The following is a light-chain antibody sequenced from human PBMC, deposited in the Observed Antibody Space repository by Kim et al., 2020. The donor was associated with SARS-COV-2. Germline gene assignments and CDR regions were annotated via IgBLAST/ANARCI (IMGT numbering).Light chain of an antibody. J-gene: IGLJ1*01. CDR2: EVR. Sequence: QSALTQPPSASGSPGQSVTISCTGTSSDVGGYNYVSWYQQHPGKAPKLMIYEVRERPSGVPDRFSGSKSGNTASLTVSGLQPEDEGDYYCSSYTDDNSYVFGGGTAVTVL. CDR3: SSYTDDNSYV. CDR1: SSDVGGYNY. V-gene: IGLV2-8*01.